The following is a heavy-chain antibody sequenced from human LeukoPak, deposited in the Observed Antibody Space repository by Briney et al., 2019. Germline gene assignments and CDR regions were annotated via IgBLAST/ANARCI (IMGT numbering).Heavy chain of an antibody. CDR3: AKASDFDSSGFPIDVFDF. D-gene: IGHD3-22*01. CDR2: ISGAGGTT. V-gene: IGHV3-23*01. Sequence: PGGSLRLSCAASGFTFSTFDMSWVRQAPGKGLQWVSTISGAGGTTLFADSVKGRFCISRDNSNNKVFLQMNSLRVEDTAVYYCAKASDFDSSGFPIDVFDFWGQGLLVSVAS. J-gene: IGHJ4*02. CDR1: GFTFSTFD.